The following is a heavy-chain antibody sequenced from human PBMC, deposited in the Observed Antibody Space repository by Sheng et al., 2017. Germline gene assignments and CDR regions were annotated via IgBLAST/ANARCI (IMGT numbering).Heavy chain of an antibody. CDR2: LSGSGGST. CDR1: GFTFSNSA. CDR3: AKVGSSGGGLYYFDF. V-gene: IGHV3-23*01. J-gene: IGHJ4*02. Sequence: EVQLLESGGGLVQPGGSLRLSCAASGFTFSNSAMSWVRQTPGRGLEWVSSLSGSGGSTYYADSVKGRFTISRDNSKNTMYLQMNSLRAEDTAEYYCAKVGSSGGGLYYFDFWGQGTLVTVSS. D-gene: IGHD3-22*01.